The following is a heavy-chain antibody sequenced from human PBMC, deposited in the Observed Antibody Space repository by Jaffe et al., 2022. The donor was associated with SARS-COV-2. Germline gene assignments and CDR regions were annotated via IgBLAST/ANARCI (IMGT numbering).Heavy chain of an antibody. D-gene: IGHD6-19*01. V-gene: IGHV3-15*01. CDR1: GFSFSEAY. CDR3: AAGAGKTDSDD. Sequence: EAQLVESGGGLVKPGGSLRLSCAASGFSFSEAYMLWVRQGPGKGLEYIARIKSNIHGGDTDYAAAVRGRFIISRDDSQSMLFLQMDGLKTEDTAVYYCAAGAGKTDSDDWGQGTLVTVSS. J-gene: IGHJ4*02. CDR2: IKSNIHGGDT.